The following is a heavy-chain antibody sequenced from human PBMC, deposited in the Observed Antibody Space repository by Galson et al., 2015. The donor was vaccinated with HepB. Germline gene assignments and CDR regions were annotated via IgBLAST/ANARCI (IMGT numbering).Heavy chain of an antibody. D-gene: IGHD1-20*01. Sequence: VKVSCKASGYTFTDYHMHWVQQAPGKGLEWMGLVDPEDGETIYAEKFQGRVTITADTSTDTAYMELSSLRSEDTAVYYCATLTGTGQDAFDIWGQGTMVTVSS. CDR1: GYTFTDYH. CDR3: ATLTGTGQDAFDI. J-gene: IGHJ3*02. V-gene: IGHV1-69-2*01. CDR2: VDPEDGET.